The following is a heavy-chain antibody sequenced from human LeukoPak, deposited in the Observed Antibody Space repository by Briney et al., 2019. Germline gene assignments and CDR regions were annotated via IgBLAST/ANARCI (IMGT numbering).Heavy chain of an antibody. J-gene: IGHJ4*02. V-gene: IGHV3-23*01. D-gene: IGHD2-15*01. CDR1: GFTFSSYG. CDR2: ISGSGGST. Sequence: GGSLRLSCAASGFTFSSYGMSWVRQAPGKGLEWVSAISGSGGSTYYADSVKGRFTISRDNSKNTLYLQMNSLRAEGTAVYYCAKGRCSGGSCYSRGFDYWGQGTLVTVSS. CDR3: AKGRCSGGSCYSRGFDY.